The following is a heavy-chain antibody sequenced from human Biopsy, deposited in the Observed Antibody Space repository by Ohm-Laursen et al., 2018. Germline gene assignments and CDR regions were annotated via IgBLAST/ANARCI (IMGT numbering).Heavy chain of an antibody. CDR3: ARHAPSYSGSYWRYFDL. D-gene: IGHD1-26*01. Sequence: TLSLTWTVSGGFISSSSYYWGWIRQPPGKGLEWIGSISYTGSTHDNPSLTSRVTISVDTSKNQFSLKLYSLTAADTAVYYCARHAPSYSGSYWRYFDLWGRGTPVTVSS. V-gene: IGHV4-39*01. CDR1: GGFISSSSYY. CDR2: ISYTGST. J-gene: IGHJ2*01.